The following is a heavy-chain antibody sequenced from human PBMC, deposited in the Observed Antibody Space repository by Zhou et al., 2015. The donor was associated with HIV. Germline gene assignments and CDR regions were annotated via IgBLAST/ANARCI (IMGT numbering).Heavy chain of an antibody. J-gene: IGHJ6*02. Sequence: QVQLVQSGAEVKKPGSSVKVSCKASGGTFSSYTISWVRQAPGQGLEWMGRIIPILGIANYAQKFQGRVTITADKSTSTAYMELSSLRSEDTAVYYCATLSRIAALGGPVHTNYYYYGMDVWGQGTTVTVSS. CDR1: GGTFSSYT. CDR2: IIPILGIA. D-gene: IGHD6-6*01. CDR3: ATLSRIAALGGPVHTNYYYYGMDV. V-gene: IGHV1-69*02.